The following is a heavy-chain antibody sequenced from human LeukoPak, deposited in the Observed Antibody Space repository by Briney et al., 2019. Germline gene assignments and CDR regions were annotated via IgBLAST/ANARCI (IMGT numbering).Heavy chain of an antibody. Sequence: ASVKVSCKASGYTFTGYYMHWVRQAPGQGLEWMGWINPNSGGTNYAQKFQGRVTMTRDTSISTDYMELSRLRSDDTAVYYCASRGYCSSTSCSAPFDPWGQGTLVTVSS. CDR1: GYTFTGYY. CDR3: ASRGYCSSTSCSAPFDP. J-gene: IGHJ5*02. D-gene: IGHD2-2*01. CDR2: INPNSGGT. V-gene: IGHV1-2*02.